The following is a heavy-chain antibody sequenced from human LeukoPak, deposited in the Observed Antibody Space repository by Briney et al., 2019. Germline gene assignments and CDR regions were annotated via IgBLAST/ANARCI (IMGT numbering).Heavy chain of an antibody. CDR1: GYIFTNYY. CDR2: INPSGGNT. Sequence: ASVKVSCKASGYIFTNYYMHWVRQAPGQGLEWMGIINPSGGNTNYAQKFQGRVTMTRDTSTSTVYMELSSLRSEDTAVYYCARAPHSSAGDNFDYWGQGTLVTVCS. CDR3: ARAPHSSAGDNFDY. D-gene: IGHD2-15*01. J-gene: IGHJ4*02. V-gene: IGHV1-46*01.